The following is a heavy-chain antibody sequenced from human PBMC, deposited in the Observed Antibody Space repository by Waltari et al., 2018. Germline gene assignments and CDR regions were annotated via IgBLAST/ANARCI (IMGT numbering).Heavy chain of an antibody. D-gene: IGHD1-1*01. CDR3: ARGGGQRLYFSFDY. CDR2: INIGNGKT. Sequence: QVHLVQSGAEVQKPGASVKVSCKASGYDFISYTLHWVRQAPGQRLEWMGWINIGNGKTKYSQKVQERVTITRDTSASTAYMELSSLRSEDTAVYYCARGGGQRLYFSFDYWGQGTLVTVSS. CDR1: GYDFISYT. V-gene: IGHV1-3*04. J-gene: IGHJ4*02.